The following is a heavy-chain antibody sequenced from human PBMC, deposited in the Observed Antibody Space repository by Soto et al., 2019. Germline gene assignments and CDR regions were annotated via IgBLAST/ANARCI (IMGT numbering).Heavy chain of an antibody. CDR1: GFTFSSYA. V-gene: IGHV3-23*01. Sequence: EVQLLESGGGLVQPGGSLRLSCAASGFTFSSYAMSWVRQAPGKGLEWVSAISGSGGSTYYADSVKGRFTISRDNSKNARDLQRNRLTADDSAVYYCAKDSGEKYDFLSGYPYWGQGTMVIVSS. J-gene: IGHJ4*02. CDR2: ISGSGGST. D-gene: IGHD3-9*01. CDR3: AKDSGEKYDFLSGYPY.